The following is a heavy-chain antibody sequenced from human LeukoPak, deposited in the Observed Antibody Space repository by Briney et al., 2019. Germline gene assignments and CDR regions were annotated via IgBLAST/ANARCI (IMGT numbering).Heavy chain of an antibody. CDR2: ISSGGGAT. J-gene: IGHJ4*02. CDR1: GFAFSNYN. V-gene: IGHV3-48*02. CDR3: AKTHGNGWYFDY. D-gene: IGHD6-19*01. Sequence: GGSLRLSCAASGFAFSNYNMNWVRQAPGKGLEWVSYISSGGGATHYADSVKGRFTISRDNAKNSLYLQMNSLRDEDTALYSCAKTHGNGWYFDYWGQGNLVTVAS.